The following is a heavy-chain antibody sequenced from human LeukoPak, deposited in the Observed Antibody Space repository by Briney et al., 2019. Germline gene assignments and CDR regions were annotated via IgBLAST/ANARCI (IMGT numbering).Heavy chain of an antibody. V-gene: IGHV3-30*18. D-gene: IGHD3-9*01. J-gene: IGHJ4*02. CDR1: GFTFSSYG. CDR3: AKDLGPYDILTGCDY. CDR2: ISYDGSNK. Sequence: PGRSLRLSCAASGFTFSSYGMHWVRQAPGKGLGWVAVISYDGSNKYYADSVKGRFTISRDNSKNTLYLQMNSLRAEDTAVYYCAKDLGPYDILTGCDYWGQGTLVTVSS.